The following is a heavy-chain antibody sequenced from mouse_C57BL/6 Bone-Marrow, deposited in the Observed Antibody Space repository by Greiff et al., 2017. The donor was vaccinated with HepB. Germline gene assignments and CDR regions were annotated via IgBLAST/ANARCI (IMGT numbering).Heavy chain of an antibody. CDR1: GFTFSDAW. CDR3: TAYDGYSYWYFDV. V-gene: IGHV6-6*01. CDR2: IRNKANNHAT. J-gene: IGHJ1*03. D-gene: IGHD2-3*01. Sequence: EVMLVESGGGLVQPGGSMKLSCAASGFTFSDAWMDWVRQSPEKGLEWVAEIRNKANNHATYYAESVKGRFTISRDDSKSSVYLQMNSLRAEDTGIYYCTAYDGYSYWYFDVWGTGTTVTVSS.